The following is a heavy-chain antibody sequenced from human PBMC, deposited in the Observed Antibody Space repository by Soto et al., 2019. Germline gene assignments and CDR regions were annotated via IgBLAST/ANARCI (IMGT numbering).Heavy chain of an antibody. V-gene: IGHV4-31*03. CDR2: IYYSGST. Sequence: QVQLQESGPGLVKPSQTLSLTCTVSGGSISSGGYYWSWIRQHPGKGLEWIGYIYYSGSTYYNPSLMSRVTISVDTSKNQFSLKLSSVTAADTAVYYCARSGVSLGELSPYYYYGMDVWGQGTTVTVSS. D-gene: IGHD3-16*02. CDR3: ARSGVSLGELSPYYYYGMDV. J-gene: IGHJ6*02. CDR1: GGSISSGGYY.